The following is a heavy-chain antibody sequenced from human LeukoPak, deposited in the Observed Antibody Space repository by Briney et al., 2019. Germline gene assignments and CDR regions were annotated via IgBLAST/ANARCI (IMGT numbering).Heavy chain of an antibody. J-gene: IGHJ6*03. CDR3: AKDLWGGDCGGDCYTTSHYYYYMDV. D-gene: IGHD2-21*02. Sequence: PGGSLRLSCAASGFSFSTYAMNWVRQAPGKGLEWVSAISGSGGSTYYADSVKGRFTISRDNSKNTLYLQMNSLRAEDTAVYYCAKDLWGGDCGGDCYTTSHYYYYMDVWGKGTTVTISS. V-gene: IGHV3-23*01. CDR2: ISGSGGST. CDR1: GFSFSTYA.